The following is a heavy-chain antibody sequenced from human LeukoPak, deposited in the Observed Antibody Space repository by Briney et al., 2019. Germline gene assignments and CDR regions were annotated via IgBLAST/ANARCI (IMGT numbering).Heavy chain of an antibody. D-gene: IGHD3-10*01. V-gene: IGHV4-34*01. J-gene: IGHJ6*02. CDR3: ARLRVSMVRGVIMTYGMDV. Sequence: SETLSLTCAVYGGSFSGYYWSWIRQPPGKGLEWIGEINHSGSTNYNPSLKSRVTISVDTSKNQFSLKLSSVTAADTAVYYCARLRVSMVRGVIMTYGMDVWGQGTTVTVSS. CDR1: GGSFSGYY. CDR2: INHSGST.